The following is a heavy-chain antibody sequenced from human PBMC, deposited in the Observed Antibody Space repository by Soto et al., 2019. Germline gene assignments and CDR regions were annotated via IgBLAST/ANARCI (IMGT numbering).Heavy chain of an antibody. CDR1: GGSISSSSYY. D-gene: IGHD4-17*01. V-gene: IGHV4-39*01. CDR2: IYYSGST. J-gene: IGHJ2*01. CDR3: ARHLATTVTPRPDWCFDL. Sequence: QLQLQESGPGLVKPSETLSLTCTVSGGSISSSSYYWGWIRQPPGKGLEWIGSIYYSGSTYYNPSLKSRVTISVDTSKNQFSLKLSSVTAADTAVYYCARHLATTVTPRPDWCFDLWGRGTLVTVSS.